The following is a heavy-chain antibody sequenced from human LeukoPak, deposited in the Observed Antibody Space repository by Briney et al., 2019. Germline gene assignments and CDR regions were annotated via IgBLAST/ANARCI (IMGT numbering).Heavy chain of an antibody. D-gene: IGHD3-9*01. CDR3: ARAVGRYPRFDP. CDR1: GFTVSSNY. Sequence: PGGSLRLSCAASGFTVSSNYMSWVRQAPGKGLEWVSVIYSGGSTYYADSVKGRFTISRHNSKNMLYLQMNSLRAEDTAVYYCARAVGRYPRFDPWGQGTLVTVSS. J-gene: IGHJ5*02. CDR2: IYSGGST. V-gene: IGHV3-53*04.